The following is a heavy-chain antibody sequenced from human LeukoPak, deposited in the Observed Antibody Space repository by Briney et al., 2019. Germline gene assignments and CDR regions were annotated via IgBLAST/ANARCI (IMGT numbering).Heavy chain of an antibody. J-gene: IGHJ6*03. CDR3: ARGGHYYSYSMDV. Sequence: ASVKVSCKASGYSFTDYYMHWVRQPPGQGLESMGWINPDSGGTNYPQKFQGRVTMTRDTSISTAYMELSRLRSDDTAVYYCARGGHYYSYSMDVWGKGTTVTVSS. V-gene: IGHV1-2*02. CDR2: INPDSGGT. CDR1: GYSFTDYY.